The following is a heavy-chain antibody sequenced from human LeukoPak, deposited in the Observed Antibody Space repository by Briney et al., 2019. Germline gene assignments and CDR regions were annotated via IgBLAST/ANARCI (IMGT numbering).Heavy chain of an antibody. D-gene: IGHD3-22*01. CDR1: GYTFTSYD. V-gene: IGHV1-8*01. J-gene: IGHJ5*02. CDR3: ARDITYYDSSGYYHGNWFDP. CDR2: MNPNSDNT. Sequence: ASVKVSXKASGYTFTSYDINWVRQATGQGLEWMGWMNPNSDNTGYAQKFQGRVTMTRNTSISTAYMELSSLRSEDTAVYYCARDITYYDSSGYYHGNWFDPWGQGTLVTVSS.